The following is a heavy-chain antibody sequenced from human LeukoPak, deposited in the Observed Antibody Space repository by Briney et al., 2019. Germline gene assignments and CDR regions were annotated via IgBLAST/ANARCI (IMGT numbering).Heavy chain of an antibody. CDR1: GYSISSGYY. J-gene: IGHJ4*02. Sequence: PSETLSLTCTVSGYSISSGYYWGWIRQPPGKGLEWLASIYHSGTIYYNPSLKSRVTISVDTSKNQFSLKLTTVTAADTAVYYCARGLGRQQLVSPFDYWGQGTLVTVSS. V-gene: IGHV4-38-2*02. CDR3: ARGLGRQQLVSPFDY. D-gene: IGHD6-13*01. CDR2: IYHSGTI.